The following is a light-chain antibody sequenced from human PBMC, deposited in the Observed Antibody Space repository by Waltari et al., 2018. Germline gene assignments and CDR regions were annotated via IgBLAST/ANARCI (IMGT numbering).Light chain of an antibody. J-gene: IGLJ2*01. CDR1: SSNIRNNY. CDR3: ETWDSSLSAVV. V-gene: IGLV1-51*01. Sequence: QSVLTQPPSVSAAPGQKVTIPCPGSSSNIRNNYVSWYQQLPGTAPKFLIYDNNKRPSGIPDRFSASKSGTSATLGITGLQTGDEADYYCETWDSSLSAVVFGGGTKLTVL. CDR2: DNN.